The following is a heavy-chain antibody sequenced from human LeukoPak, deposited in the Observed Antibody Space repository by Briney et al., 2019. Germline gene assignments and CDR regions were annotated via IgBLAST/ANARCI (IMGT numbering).Heavy chain of an antibody. D-gene: IGHD6-13*01. CDR2: ISSSSSYI. CDR1: GFTFSSYS. J-gene: IGHJ6*02. CDR3: ARDLLIAAAGIIGYGMDV. V-gene: IGHV3-21*01. Sequence: GGSLRLSCAASGFTFSSYSMNWVRQAPGKGLEWVSSISSSSSYIYYADSVKGRFTISRDNAKNSLYLQMNSLRVEDTAVYYCARDLLIAAAGIIGYGMDVWGQGTTVTVSS.